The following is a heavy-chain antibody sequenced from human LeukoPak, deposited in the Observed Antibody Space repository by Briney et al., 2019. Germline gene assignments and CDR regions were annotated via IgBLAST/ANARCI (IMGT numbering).Heavy chain of an antibody. Sequence: GGSLRLSCAASGFTFSSYSMNWVRQAPGKGLEWVSYISSSSSTIYYADSVKGRFTISRDNAKNSLYLQMNSLRAEDTAVYYCARNSHGTVTPFDYWGQGTLVTVSS. J-gene: IGHJ4*02. CDR2: ISSSSSTI. D-gene: IGHD4-11*01. CDR1: GFTFSSYS. V-gene: IGHV3-48*01. CDR3: ARNSHGTVTPFDY.